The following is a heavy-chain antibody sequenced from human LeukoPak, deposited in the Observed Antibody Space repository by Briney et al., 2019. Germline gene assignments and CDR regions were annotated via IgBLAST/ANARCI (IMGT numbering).Heavy chain of an antibody. V-gene: IGHV3-23*01. CDR3: AGTRHVNWLDR. CDR1: GFTFSSYG. Sequence: PAGSLRLSCAASGFTFSSYGMSWVRQAPGKGLEWVSAISGSGGSTYYADSVKGRFTISRDNSKNTLYLQMNSLRAEDTAVYYCAGTRHVNWLDRWGQGTLVTVSS. J-gene: IGHJ5*02. CDR2: ISGSGGST.